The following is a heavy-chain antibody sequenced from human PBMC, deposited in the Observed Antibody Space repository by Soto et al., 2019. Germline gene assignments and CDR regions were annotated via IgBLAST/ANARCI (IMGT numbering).Heavy chain of an antibody. CDR3: ARTDIVTTNWFDP. D-gene: IGHD5-12*01. Sequence: QVHLQQWGAGLLKPSETLSLTCAVYGESFIGYYWTWIRQPPGKGLEWIGEINHRGSTNYNPSLKSRGNISIDTSKNQFSLKLTSVTAADTSVYYCARTDIVTTNWFDPWGQGTLVTVSS. V-gene: IGHV4-34*02. J-gene: IGHJ5*02. CDR2: INHRGST. CDR1: GESFIGYY.